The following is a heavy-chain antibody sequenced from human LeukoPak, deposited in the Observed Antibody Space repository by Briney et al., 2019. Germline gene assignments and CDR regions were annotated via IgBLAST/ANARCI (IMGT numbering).Heavy chain of an antibody. V-gene: IGHV4-59*01. CDR1: GGSISSYY. Sequence: SETLSLTCTVSGGSISSYYWSWLRQPPGKGLEWIGYIYYSGSTNYNPSLKSRVTISVDTSKNQFSLKLSSVTAADAAVYHCARSGALRYFDWPLGAFDIWGQGTMVTVSS. J-gene: IGHJ3*02. D-gene: IGHD3-9*01. CDR3: ARSGALRYFDWPLGAFDI. CDR2: IYYSGST.